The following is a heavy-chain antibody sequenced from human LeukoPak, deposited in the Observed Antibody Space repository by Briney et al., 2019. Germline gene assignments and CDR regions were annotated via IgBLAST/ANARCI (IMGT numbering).Heavy chain of an antibody. CDR1: GYSFTSCW. Sequence: GASLKISCKASGYSFTSCWTGWVRQMPGKGLEWMGIIYPGDSDTRYSPSFQGQVTISADKSVSTAYLRWSSLKASDTAMYYCARLIIPTAPFDYWGQGTLVTVSS. CDR2: IYPGDSDT. CDR3: ARLIIPTAPFDY. J-gene: IGHJ4*02. V-gene: IGHV5-51*01. D-gene: IGHD2/OR15-2a*01.